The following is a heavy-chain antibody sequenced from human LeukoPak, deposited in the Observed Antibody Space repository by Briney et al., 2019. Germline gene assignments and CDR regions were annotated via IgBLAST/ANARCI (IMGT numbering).Heavy chain of an antibody. D-gene: IGHD5-24*01. CDR2: IYYSGST. Sequence: SETLSLTCTVSGGSISSHYWSWIRQPPGKGLEWIGYIYYSGSTNYNPSLKSRVTISVDTSKNQFSLKLSSVTAADTAVYYCAREVLDGYNYLAYFDYWGQGTLVTVSS. CDR1: GGSISSHY. CDR3: AREVLDGYNYLAYFDY. J-gene: IGHJ4*02. V-gene: IGHV4-59*11.